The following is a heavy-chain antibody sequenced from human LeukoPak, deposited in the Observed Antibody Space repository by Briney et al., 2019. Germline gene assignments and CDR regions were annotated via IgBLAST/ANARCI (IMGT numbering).Heavy chain of an antibody. D-gene: IGHD6-25*01. CDR1: GYSFTNYW. CDR3: ARKSSGWPGDFNY. Sequence: GESLKISCKGSGYSFTNYWIGWVRQMPGKGLEWMGILYPGDSDTRYSPSFQGHVTISADKSITTAYLQWSSLKASDTAMYYCARKSSGWPGDFNYWGQGTLVTVSS. V-gene: IGHV5-51*01. J-gene: IGHJ4*02. CDR2: LYPGDSDT.